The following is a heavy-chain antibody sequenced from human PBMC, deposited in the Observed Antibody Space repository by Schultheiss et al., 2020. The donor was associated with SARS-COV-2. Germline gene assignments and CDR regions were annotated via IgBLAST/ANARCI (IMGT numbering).Heavy chain of an antibody. J-gene: IGHJ3*02. Sequence: GSLRLSCAVYGGSFSGYYWSWIRQPPGKGLGWLGEIKRSGSTNYNPSLKSRVTISVDTSKNQFSLKLSSVTAADTAVYYCAVVVTSDAFDIWGQGTMVTVSS. CDR2: IKRSGST. V-gene: IGHV4-34*01. D-gene: IGHD2-15*01. CDR3: AVVVTSDAFDI. CDR1: GGSFSGYY.